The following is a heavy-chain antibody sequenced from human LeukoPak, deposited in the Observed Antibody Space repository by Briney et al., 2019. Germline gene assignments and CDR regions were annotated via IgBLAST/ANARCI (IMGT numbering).Heavy chain of an antibody. Sequence: SETLSLTCAVSGYSISSGYYWGWIRQPPGKGLEWIGSIYHSGSTYYNPSLKGRVTISVDTSKNQFSLKLSSVTAADTAVYYCARASSGWYAGGYFDYWGQGTLVTVSS. CDR2: IYHSGST. CDR3: ARASSGWYAGGYFDY. CDR1: GYSISSGYY. D-gene: IGHD6-19*01. V-gene: IGHV4-38-2*01. J-gene: IGHJ4*02.